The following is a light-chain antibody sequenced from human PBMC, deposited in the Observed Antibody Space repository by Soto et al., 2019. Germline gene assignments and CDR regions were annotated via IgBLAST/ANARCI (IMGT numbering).Light chain of an antibody. V-gene: IGLV2-8*01. CDR1: SSDVGGYNY. CDR2: EVS. Sequence: QSALTQPPSASGSPGQSVTISCTGTSSDVGGYNYVSWYQQHPGKAPKLMIYEVSKRPSGVTDRFSGSKSGNTASLTVSGLQDEDEADYYCSSYAGSNTYVFGTGTKLTV. CDR3: SSYAGSNTYV. J-gene: IGLJ1*01.